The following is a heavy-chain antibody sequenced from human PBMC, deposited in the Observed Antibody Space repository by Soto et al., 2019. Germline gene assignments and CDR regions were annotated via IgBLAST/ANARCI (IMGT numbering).Heavy chain of an antibody. Sequence: GGSLRLSCTASGFTFGGYAMSWFRQAPGKGLEWVGFIRSKAYGGTTEYAASVKGRFTISRDDSKSIAYLQMNSLKTEGTAVYYCTRAQRFYSNCARKDSNYFYYYGMHVWGQGTTVTVSS. V-gene: IGHV3-49*03. D-gene: IGHD4-4*01. CDR3: TRAQRFYSNCARKDSNYFYYYGMHV. CDR1: GFTFGGYA. CDR2: IRSKAYGGTT. J-gene: IGHJ6*02.